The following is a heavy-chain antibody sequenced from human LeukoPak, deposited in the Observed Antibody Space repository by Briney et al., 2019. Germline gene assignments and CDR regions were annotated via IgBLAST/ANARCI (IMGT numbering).Heavy chain of an antibody. CDR3: AHSYVPYYDFFAHYYYYMDV. V-gene: IGHV2-5*02. CDR2: IYWDDEK. CDR1: GFSLSTSGVG. D-gene: IGHD3-3*01. J-gene: IGHJ6*03. Sequence: SGPTLVNPTQTLTLTCTFSGFSLSTSGVGVGWIRQPPGKALEWLTLIYWDDEKRYSPSLKSRLTVTKDTSKNQVVLTMTNMDLVDTATYYCAHSYVPYYDFFAHYYYYMDVWGKGTTVTVSS.